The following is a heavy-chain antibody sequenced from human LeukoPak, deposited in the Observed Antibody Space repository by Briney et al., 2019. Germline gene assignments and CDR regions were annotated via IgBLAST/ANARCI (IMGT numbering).Heavy chain of an antibody. Sequence: ASVKVSCKASGYTFTGYYMHWVRQAPGQGLEWMGRINPNSGGTNYAQKFQGRVTMTRDTSISTAYMELSRLRSDDTAVYYCARSSRRIAAAGPNWFDPWGQGTLVTVSS. CDR2: INPNSGGT. CDR1: GYTFTGYY. V-gene: IGHV1-2*06. D-gene: IGHD6-13*01. J-gene: IGHJ5*02. CDR3: ARSSRRIAAAGPNWFDP.